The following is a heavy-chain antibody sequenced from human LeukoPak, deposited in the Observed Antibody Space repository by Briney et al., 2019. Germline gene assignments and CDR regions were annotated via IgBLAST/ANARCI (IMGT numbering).Heavy chain of an antibody. Sequence: PGGSLRLSCAASGFTFSSYAMSWVRQAPGQGLEWVSGITGSGSSTYYVDSVKGRFTISRDSSKNTLYLQMNSLRADDTAVYHCAKRDVSSSDYSPLFQHWGQGTLVTVSS. CDR3: AKRDVSSSDYSPLFQH. V-gene: IGHV3-23*01. J-gene: IGHJ1*01. CDR1: GFTFSSYA. CDR2: ITGSGSST. D-gene: IGHD3-22*01.